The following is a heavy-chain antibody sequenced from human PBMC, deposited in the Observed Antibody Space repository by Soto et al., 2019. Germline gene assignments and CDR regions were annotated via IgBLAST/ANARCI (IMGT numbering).Heavy chain of an antibody. D-gene: IGHD3-22*01. CDR2: IYYSGST. V-gene: IGHV4-59*01. Sequence: SETLSLTCTASGGSLSTYYWSWIRQPPGKGLEWIGYIYYSGSTNYNPSRKSRVTISVDTSKNQFSLKVSSVTAVDTAVYYCARDSRGDYYDSSGQYYYYYYGMDVWGQGTTVTVSS. J-gene: IGHJ6*02. CDR3: ARDSRGDYYDSSGQYYYYYYGMDV. CDR1: GGSLSTYY.